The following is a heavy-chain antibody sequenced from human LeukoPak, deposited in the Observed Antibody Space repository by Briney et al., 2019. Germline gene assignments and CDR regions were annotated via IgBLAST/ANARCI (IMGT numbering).Heavy chain of an antibody. V-gene: IGHV4-31*03. D-gene: IGHD3-10*01. CDR2: IYYSGST. J-gene: IGHJ5*02. Sequence: SETLSLTCTVSRGSITGYYWSWIRQHPGKGLEWIGYIYYSGSTYYNPSLKSRVTISVDTSKNQFSLKLSSVTAADTAVYYCARVRITMVRGVIAPRFDPWGQGTLVTVSS. CDR3: ARVRITMVRGVIAPRFDP. CDR1: RGSITGYY.